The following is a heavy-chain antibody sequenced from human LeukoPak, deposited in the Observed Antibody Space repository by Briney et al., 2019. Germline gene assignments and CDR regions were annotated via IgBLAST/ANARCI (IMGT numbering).Heavy chain of an antibody. CDR3: ARQGGGFSNDY. CDR1: GGSISRSSCY. CDR2: IYYSGNT. D-gene: IGHD6-13*01. J-gene: IGHJ4*02. Sequence: SETPSLTCTVSGGSISRSSCYWGWIRQPPGKGLEWIGSIYYSGNTYYSPSLKSRVTISVDMSTNQFSLRLSSVTAADTAVYYCARQGGGFSNDYWGQGTLVTVSS. V-gene: IGHV4-39*01.